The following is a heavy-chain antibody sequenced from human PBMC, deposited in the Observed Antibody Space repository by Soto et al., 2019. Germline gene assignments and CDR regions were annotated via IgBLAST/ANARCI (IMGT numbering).Heavy chain of an antibody. J-gene: IGHJ3*02. CDR3: TTYSWGDIPGLSGSGSYYDAFDI. CDR1: GFTFSNAW. CDR2: IKSKTDGGTT. D-gene: IGHD1-26*01. Sequence: GGSLRLSCAASGFTFSNAWMSWVRQAPGKGLEWVGRIKSKTDGGTTDYAAPVKGRFTISRDDSKNTLYLQMNSLKTEDTAVYYCTTYSWGDIPGLSGSGSYYDAFDIWGQGTMVTVSS. V-gene: IGHV3-15*01.